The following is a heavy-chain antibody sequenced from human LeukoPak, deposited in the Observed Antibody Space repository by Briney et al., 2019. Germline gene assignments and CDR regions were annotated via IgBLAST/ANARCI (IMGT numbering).Heavy chain of an antibody. CDR1: GGSVSSYH. D-gene: IGHD1-26*01. CDR2: MSHSGST. V-gene: IGHV4-59*02. CDR3: ARDQVGGTWYFDL. Sequence: SSETLSLTCTVSGGSVSSYHWXWIRXPPGXGLEWIGYMSHSGSTNYNPSLRSRVTISVDTSKNQFSLKLSSVTAADTAVYYCARDQVGGTWYFDLWGRGTLVTVSS. J-gene: IGHJ2*01.